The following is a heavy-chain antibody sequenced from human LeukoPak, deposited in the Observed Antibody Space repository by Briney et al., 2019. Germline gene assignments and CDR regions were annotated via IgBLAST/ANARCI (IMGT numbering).Heavy chain of an antibody. V-gene: IGHV3-7*03. CDR2: INQGGSEK. CDR1: GFTFTNYW. CDR3: SRSLDY. J-gene: IGHJ4*02. Sequence: GGSLRLCCAASGFTFTNYWMDWVRQAPGKGLEWVANINQGGSEKYYVDSVKGRFTISRDNAKNSLYLQLNNLRADDTALYYCSRSLDYWGQGTLVTVSS.